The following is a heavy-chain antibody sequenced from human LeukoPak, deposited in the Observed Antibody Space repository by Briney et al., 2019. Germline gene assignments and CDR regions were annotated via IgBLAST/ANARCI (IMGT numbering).Heavy chain of an antibody. Sequence: GGSLRLSCAASGFTFSSYAMSWVGQAPGKGLGWVSAISGSGGSTYYADSVKGRFTISRDNSKNTLYLQMNSLRAEDTAVYYCAKRSMVVAATPFDYWGQGTLVTVSS. CDR2: ISGSGGST. CDR1: GFTFSSYA. CDR3: AKRSMVVAATPFDY. D-gene: IGHD2-15*01. J-gene: IGHJ4*02. V-gene: IGHV3-23*01.